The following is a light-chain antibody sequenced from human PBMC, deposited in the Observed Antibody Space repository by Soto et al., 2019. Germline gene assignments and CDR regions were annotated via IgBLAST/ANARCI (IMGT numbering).Light chain of an antibody. Sequence: DIVLTQSPDSLPVSLGERATINCKSSQSVLYSSNNKNYLAWYQQKPGQPPKLLIYWASTRESGVPDRFSGSGSGTDFTLTISSLQAEDVAVYYCQQYYSTPYTFGQGTKVDIK. CDR3: QQYYSTPYT. J-gene: IGKJ2*01. V-gene: IGKV4-1*01. CDR1: QSVLYSSNNKNY. CDR2: WAS.